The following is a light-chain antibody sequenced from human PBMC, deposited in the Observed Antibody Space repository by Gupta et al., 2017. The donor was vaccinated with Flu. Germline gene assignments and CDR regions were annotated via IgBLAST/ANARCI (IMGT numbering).Light chain of an antibody. CDR2: DDS. V-gene: IGLV3-21*02. CDR1: TIGTKS. Sequence: YVLPQHPPVPVAPGQTARITCGGNTIGTKSVHWYQQKPAQAPVLVVYDDSNRHSGSPERVSGSNFGNTATLTISRVEAGEEADYHCQVWESGGDNPGIFGGGTKLTVL. J-gene: IGLJ2*01. CDR3: QVWESGGDNPGI.